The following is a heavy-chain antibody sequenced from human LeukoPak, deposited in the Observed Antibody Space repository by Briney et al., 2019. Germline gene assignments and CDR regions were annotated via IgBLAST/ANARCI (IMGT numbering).Heavy chain of an antibody. D-gene: IGHD6-13*01. J-gene: IGHJ4*02. CDR3: ARDVAIAALHYFDY. CDR1: GFTVSSNY. Sequence: GGSLRLFCAASGFTVSSNYMSWVRQAPGKGLEWVSYISSSGSTIYYADSVKGRFTISRDNAKNSLYLQMNSLRAEDTAVYYCARDVAIAALHYFDYWGQGTLVTVSS. V-gene: IGHV3-11*01. CDR2: ISSSGSTI.